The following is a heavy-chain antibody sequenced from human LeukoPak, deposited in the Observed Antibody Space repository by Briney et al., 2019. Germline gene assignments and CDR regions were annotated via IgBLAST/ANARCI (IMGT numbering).Heavy chain of an antibody. J-gene: IGHJ3*02. CDR2: ISGSGGST. CDR1: GFTFSSYA. D-gene: IGHD3-22*01. CDR3: ARRAAYYYDSSGYYAGAFDI. Sequence: GGSLRLSCAASGFTFSSYAMSWVRQAPGKGLEWVSAISGSGGSTYYADSVKGRFTISRDNSKNTLYLQMNSLRAEDTAVYYCARRAAYYYDSSGYYAGAFDIWGQGTMVAVSS. V-gene: IGHV3-23*01.